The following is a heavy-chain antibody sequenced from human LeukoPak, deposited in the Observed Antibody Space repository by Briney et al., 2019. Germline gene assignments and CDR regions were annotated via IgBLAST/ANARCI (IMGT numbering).Heavy chain of an antibody. CDR1: GFTFSSYA. CDR2: ISGSGGST. D-gene: IGHD3-22*01. J-gene: IGHJ4*02. V-gene: IGHV3-23*01. CDR3: AKSPQGLYYYDSSGYLTFDY. Sequence: GGSLRLSCAASGFTFSSYAMSWVRQAPGKGLEWVSAISGSGGSTYYADSVKGRFTISRDNSKNTLYLQMNSLRAEDTAVYYCAKSPQGLYYYDSSGYLTFDYRGQGTLVTVSS.